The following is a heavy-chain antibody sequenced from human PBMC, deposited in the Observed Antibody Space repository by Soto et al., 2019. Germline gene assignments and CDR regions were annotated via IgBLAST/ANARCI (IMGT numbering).Heavy chain of an antibody. D-gene: IGHD4-17*01. V-gene: IGHV4-59*08. Sequence: PSETLSLTCTVSGGSISSYYWSWIRQTTGKGLEWIGSIYYSGSTYYNPSLKSRVTISVDTSKNQFSLKLSSVTAADTAVYFCARRYGGSFDFWGQGTLVTVS. CDR1: GGSISSYY. CDR2: IYYSGST. CDR3: ARRYGGSFDF. J-gene: IGHJ4*02.